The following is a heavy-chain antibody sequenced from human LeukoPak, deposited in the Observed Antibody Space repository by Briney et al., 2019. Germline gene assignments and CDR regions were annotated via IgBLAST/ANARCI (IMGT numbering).Heavy chain of an antibody. J-gene: IGHJ6*02. CDR2: IYSGGST. CDR3: ARDSNYYGMDV. Sequence: GGSLRLSCAASGFTVSSNYMNWVRQAPGKGLEWVSVIYSGGSTYYADSVKGRFTISRDNSKNTLYLQMNSLRAKDTAVYYCARDSNYYGMDVWGQGTTVTVSS. V-gene: IGHV3-53*01. CDR1: GFTVSSNY.